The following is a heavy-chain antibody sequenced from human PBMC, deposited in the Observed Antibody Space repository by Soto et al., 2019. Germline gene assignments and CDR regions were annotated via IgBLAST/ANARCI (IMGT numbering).Heavy chain of an antibody. CDR3: ARGLRYCTNGVCYRRYFDY. V-gene: IGHV4-34*01. CDR2: IDHSGST. J-gene: IGHJ4*02. CDR1: GGSFSGYY. Sequence: TSETLSLTCAVYGGSFSGYYRSWIRQPPGKGLEWIGEIDHSGSTNYNPSLKSRVTMSVDTSKNQFSLKLSSVTAADTAVYYCARGLRYCTNGVCYRRYFDYWGQGTLLTVSS. D-gene: IGHD2-8*01.